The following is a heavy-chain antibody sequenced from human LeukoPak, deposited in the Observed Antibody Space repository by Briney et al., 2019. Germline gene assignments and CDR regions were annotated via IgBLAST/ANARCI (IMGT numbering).Heavy chain of an antibody. CDR1: GFTFKNYA. CDR2: IYPHGDP. J-gene: IGHJ3*02. CDR3: ARAKLEPAGTGAFDI. V-gene: IGHV3-23*01. D-gene: IGHD6-19*01. Sequence: GGSLRLSCTTSGFTFKNYAMTWVRQAPGKGLEWVSAIYPHGDPHYADSVKGRFTISRDNSKNSLYMQMETLRAEDTALYYCARAKLEPAGTGAFDIWGPGTVVTVSS.